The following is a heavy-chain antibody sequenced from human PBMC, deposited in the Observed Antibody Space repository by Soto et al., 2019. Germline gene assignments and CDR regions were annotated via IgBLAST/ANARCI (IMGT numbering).Heavy chain of an antibody. V-gene: IGHV3-23*01. CDR1: GFNFGTYA. Sequence: EVQLLESGGGLVQPVGSLRLASAASGFNFGTYAMGWVRQAPGGGLEWVSSAGSGTSRYYADSVRGRFTVARDTSKSTLYLEMSSLRAEDTALYYCVKFRGQAYSYYHMDVWGKGTTVTVSS. CDR3: VKFRGQAYSYYHMDV. CDR2: SAGSGTSR. J-gene: IGHJ6*03. D-gene: IGHD3-10*01.